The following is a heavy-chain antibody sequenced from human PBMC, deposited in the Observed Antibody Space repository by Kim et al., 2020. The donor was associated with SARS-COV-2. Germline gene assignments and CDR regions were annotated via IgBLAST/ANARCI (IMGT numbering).Heavy chain of an antibody. V-gene: IGHV3-53*04. J-gene: IGHJ6*02. Sequence: GGSLRLSCAASGFTVSSNYMSWVRQAPGKGLEWVSVIYSGGSTYYADSVKGRFTISRHNSKNTLYLQMNSLRAEDTAVYYCAREGSGWYGGFGMDVWGQGTTVTVSS. CDR1: GFTVSSNY. CDR2: IYSGGST. D-gene: IGHD6-19*01. CDR3: AREGSGWYGGFGMDV.